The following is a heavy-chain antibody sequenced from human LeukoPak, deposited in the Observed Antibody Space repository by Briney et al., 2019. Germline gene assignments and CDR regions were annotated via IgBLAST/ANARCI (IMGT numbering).Heavy chain of an antibody. D-gene: IGHD3-3*01. V-gene: IGHV4-34*01. CDR1: GGSFSGYY. J-gene: IGHJ4*02. Sequence: SETLSLTCAVYGGSFSGYYWSWIRQPPGKGLEWIGEINHSGSTNYNPSLKSRVTISVDTSKNQFSLKLSSVTAADTAVYYCARVPRITIFGVVTTLNYFDYWGQGTLVTVSS. CDR3: ARVPRITIFGVVTTLNYFDY. CDR2: INHSGST.